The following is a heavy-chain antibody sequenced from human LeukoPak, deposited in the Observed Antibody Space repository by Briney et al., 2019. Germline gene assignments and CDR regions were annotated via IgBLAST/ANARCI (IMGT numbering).Heavy chain of an antibody. Sequence: SETLSLTCTVSGGSISSYYWSWIRQPPGKGLEWIGYIYYSGSTNYNPSLKGRVTMSVDTSKNQFSLKLNSVTAADTAVYYCARSGYYGSGSYYFSYYGMDVWGQGTTVTVSS. J-gene: IGHJ6*02. D-gene: IGHD3-10*01. CDR1: GGSISSYY. V-gene: IGHV4-59*12. CDR2: IYYSGST. CDR3: ARSGYYGSGSYYFSYYGMDV.